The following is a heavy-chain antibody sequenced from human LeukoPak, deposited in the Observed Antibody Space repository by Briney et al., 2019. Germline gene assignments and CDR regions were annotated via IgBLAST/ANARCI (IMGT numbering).Heavy chain of an antibody. D-gene: IGHD3-16*01. CDR3: ARGRGNSSYFDY. V-gene: IGHV4-34*01. CDR1: GGSFSGYY. CDR2: INHSGST. J-gene: IGHJ4*02. Sequence: SETLSLTCAVYGGSFSGYYWSWIRQPPGKGLEWIGEINHSGSTNYNPSIKSRVTISVDTSKNQFSLKLSSVTAADTAVYYCARGRGNSSYFDYWGQGTLVTVSS.